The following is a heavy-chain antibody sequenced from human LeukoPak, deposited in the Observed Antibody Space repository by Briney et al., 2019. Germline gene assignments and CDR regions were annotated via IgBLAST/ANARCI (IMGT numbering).Heavy chain of an antibody. D-gene: IGHD2-15*01. CDR3: ARVVVAAFQH. J-gene: IGHJ1*01. Sequence: PSGTRSLTCAVSGGSISSSNWWSWVRQPPGKGLEWIGEIYHSGSTNYNPSLNSRVTISVDKSKNQFSLKLSSVTAADTAVYYCARVVVAAFQHWGQGTLVTVSS. CDR2: IYHSGST. CDR1: GGSISSSNW. V-gene: IGHV4-4*02.